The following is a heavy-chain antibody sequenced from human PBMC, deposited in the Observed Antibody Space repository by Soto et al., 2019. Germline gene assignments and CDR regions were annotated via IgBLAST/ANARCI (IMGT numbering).Heavy chain of an antibody. Sequence: QVQLQQWGAGLLKPSETLSLTCAVYGGSFSGYYWSWIRQPPGKGLEWIGEINHSGSTNYNPSLKSRVTISVDTSKNQFSLKLSSVTAADTAVYYCARRQYCSSTSCYVRGYYFDYWGQGTLVTVSS. V-gene: IGHV4-34*01. CDR3: ARRQYCSSTSCYVRGYYFDY. CDR1: GGSFSGYY. D-gene: IGHD2-2*01. CDR2: INHSGST. J-gene: IGHJ4*02.